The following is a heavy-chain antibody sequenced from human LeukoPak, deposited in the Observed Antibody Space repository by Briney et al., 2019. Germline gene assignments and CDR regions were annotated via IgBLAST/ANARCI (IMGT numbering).Heavy chain of an antibody. V-gene: IGHV3-48*03. CDR1: GSTFSSDE. Sequence: SGGSLRFSSAASGSTFSSDEINWVRKAPGKGLEWVSYIGGSGSTIYYADSVKGRFTISRDNAKNSLYLQMNRLRGEDTGVYYCARGTDAFDIWGQGTMVTVSS. J-gene: IGHJ3*02. CDR2: IGGSGSTI. CDR3: ARGTDAFDI.